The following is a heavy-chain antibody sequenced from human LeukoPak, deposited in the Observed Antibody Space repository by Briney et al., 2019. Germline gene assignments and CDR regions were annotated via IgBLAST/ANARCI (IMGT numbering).Heavy chain of an antibody. D-gene: IGHD3-16*02. V-gene: IGHV4-59*01. J-gene: IGHJ4*02. CDR3: ARGDYVWGSYRTFDY. Sequence: PSETLSLTCTVSGGSISSYYWSWIRQPPGKGLEWIGYIYYSGSTNYNPSLKSRVTISVDTSKNQFSLKLSSVTAADTAVYYCARGDYVWGSYRTFDYWGQGTLVTVSS. CDR2: IYYSGST. CDR1: GGSISSYY.